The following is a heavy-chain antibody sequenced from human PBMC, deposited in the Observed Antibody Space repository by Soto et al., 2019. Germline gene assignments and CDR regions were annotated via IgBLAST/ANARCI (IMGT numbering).Heavy chain of an antibody. Sequence: ASVKVSCKASGYTFTSYAMHWVRQAPGQRLEWMGWINAGNGNTKYSQKFQGKVTITRDTSASTAYMELSSLRSEGTAVYYCARGLGMTTVTNIAYWGQGTLVTVSS. V-gene: IGHV1-3*01. J-gene: IGHJ4*02. CDR3: ARGLGMTTVTNIAY. D-gene: IGHD4-17*01. CDR2: INAGNGNT. CDR1: GYTFTSYA.